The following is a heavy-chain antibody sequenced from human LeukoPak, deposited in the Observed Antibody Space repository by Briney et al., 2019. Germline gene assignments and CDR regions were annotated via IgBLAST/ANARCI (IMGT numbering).Heavy chain of an antibody. D-gene: IGHD2/OR15-2a*01. J-gene: IGHJ4*02. CDR1: GFTFSSYS. CDR3: EREPIYGLNFDY. CDR2: ISSSGSYI. V-gene: IGHV3-21*01. Sequence: GGSLRLSCAASGFTFSSYSMNWVRQAPGKGLEWVSSISSSGSYIYYADSVKGRFTISRDNANKSLYLQLNSLRAEDTAVYFCEREPIYGLNFDYWGQGTLVTVSS.